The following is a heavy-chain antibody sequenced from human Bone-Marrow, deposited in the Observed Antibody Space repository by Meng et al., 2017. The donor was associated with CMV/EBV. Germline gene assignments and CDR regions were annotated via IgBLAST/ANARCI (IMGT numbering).Heavy chain of an antibody. Sequence: GGSLRLSCAASGFTFNAYGMHWVRQAPGKGLEWVAVMWYDGSNKYYADSVKGRFTISRDNSKNTLYLQMDSLRAEDTAVYYCAKESLAARHYYYGMDVWGQRTTVTVSS. CDR2: MWYDGSNK. D-gene: IGHD6-6*01. V-gene: IGHV3-33*06. J-gene: IGHJ6*02. CDR1: GFTFNAYG. CDR3: AKESLAARHYYYGMDV.